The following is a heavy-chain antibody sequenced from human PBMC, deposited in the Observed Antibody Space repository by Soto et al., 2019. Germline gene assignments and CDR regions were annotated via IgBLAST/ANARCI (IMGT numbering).Heavy chain of an antibody. D-gene: IGHD6-13*01. V-gene: IGHV1-69*06. J-gene: IGHJ6*02. CDR2: IIPIFGTA. Sequence: ASVKVSCKASGGTFSSYAISWVRQAPGQGLEWMGGIIPIFGTANYAQKFQGRVTITADKSTSTAYMELSSLRSEDTAVYYCARDRVSSSSCCDYGMDVWGQGTTVTVSS. CDR3: ARDRVSSSSCCDYGMDV. CDR1: GGTFSSYA.